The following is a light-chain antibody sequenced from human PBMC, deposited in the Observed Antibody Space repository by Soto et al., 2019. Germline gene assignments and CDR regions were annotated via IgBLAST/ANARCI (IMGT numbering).Light chain of an antibody. Sequence: GDRVTITCRASQDIDISLAWFQQRPGKAPKVLIYAASGLASWVPSRFSGDGSGTEFTLTISSLQSEDFATYFCLQHKSYPWTFGQGTKVDIK. V-gene: IGKV1-17*03. J-gene: IGKJ1*01. CDR2: AAS. CDR3: LQHKSYPWT. CDR1: QDIDIS.